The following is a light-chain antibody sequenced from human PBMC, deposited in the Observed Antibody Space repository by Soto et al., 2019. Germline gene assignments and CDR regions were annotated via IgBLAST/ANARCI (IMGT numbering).Light chain of an antibody. CDR3: TSFTSTSSLYV. V-gene: IGLV2-14*01. CDR1: GSDIAGYNY. CDR2: EVT. J-gene: IGLJ1*01. Sequence: QSALTQPASVSGSLGQSITISCTGTGSDIAGYNYISWYQQLPGNAPKLMIYEVTIRPSGISNRFSGSKSGNTASLTISGLQAEDEADYFCTSFTSTSSLYVFGTGTKLTVL.